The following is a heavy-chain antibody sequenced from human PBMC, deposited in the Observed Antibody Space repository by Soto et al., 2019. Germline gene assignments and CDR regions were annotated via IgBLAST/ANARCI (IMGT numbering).Heavy chain of an antibody. CDR1: GYTFTGYA. V-gene: IGHV1-3*01. Sequence: GASVKVSCKASGYTFTGYAIHWVRQAPGQRLEWMGWINGGNGDTKYSQKFQGRVTITRDTSASTAYMELTSLGSEDTAVYHCARGYCSSTSCQYYFDYLGQGTPVTVSS. CDR3: ARGYCSSTSCQYYFDY. CDR2: INGGNGDT. J-gene: IGHJ4*02. D-gene: IGHD2-2*01.